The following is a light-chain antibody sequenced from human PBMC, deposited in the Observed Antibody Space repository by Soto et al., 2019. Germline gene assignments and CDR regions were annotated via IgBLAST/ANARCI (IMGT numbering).Light chain of an antibody. CDR2: EVT. J-gene: IGLJ1*01. Sequence: QSVLTQPPSVSGSPGRSVTISYTGTSSDFASYSRVSWYQRPPGTGPKLVIYEVTNRPSGIPDRFSGSKSGKTASLTISGLQAEDEAEYFCRLYTTASTYVFGTGTKVTVL. CDR1: SSDFASYSR. V-gene: IGLV2-18*01. CDR3: RLYTTASTYV.